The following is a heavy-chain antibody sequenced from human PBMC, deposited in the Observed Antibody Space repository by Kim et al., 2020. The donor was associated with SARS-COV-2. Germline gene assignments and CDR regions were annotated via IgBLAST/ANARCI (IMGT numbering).Heavy chain of an antibody. Sequence: GGSLRLSCAASGFTFDDYAMHWVRQAPGKGLEWVSLISGDGGSTYYADSVKGRFTISRDNSKNSLYLQMNSLRTEDTALYYCAKDILRYGDYYGMDVWGQGTTVTVSS. CDR2: ISGDGGST. CDR1: GFTFDDYA. V-gene: IGHV3-43*02. D-gene: IGHD3-9*01. CDR3: AKDILRYGDYYGMDV. J-gene: IGHJ6*02.